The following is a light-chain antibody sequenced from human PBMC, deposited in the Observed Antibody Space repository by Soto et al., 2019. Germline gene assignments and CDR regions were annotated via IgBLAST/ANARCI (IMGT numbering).Light chain of an antibody. CDR3: QQRSNWPPWT. CDR1: QSVSSY. Sequence: EIVLTQSPATLSLSPGERATLSCRASQSVSSYLAWYQQKPGQAPRLLIYDASNRATGIPARFSGSGSGTDFTLTICILEPEDFAVYYCQQRSNWPPWTFGQGTKVEIK. V-gene: IGKV3-11*01. J-gene: IGKJ1*01. CDR2: DAS.